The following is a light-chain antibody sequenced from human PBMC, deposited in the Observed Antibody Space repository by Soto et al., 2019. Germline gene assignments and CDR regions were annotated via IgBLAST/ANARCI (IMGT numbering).Light chain of an antibody. Sequence: EVVLTQSPATLPLSPGERATLSCRASQSVSSYLAWYQQKPGQAPRLLIYGASNRATGIPARFSGSRSGTEFTLTISSLEPEDFAVYYCQKRSSWPWKFGQGTKVDIK. CDR3: QKRSSWPWK. V-gene: IGKV3-11*01. CDR1: QSVSSY. CDR2: GAS. J-gene: IGKJ1*01.